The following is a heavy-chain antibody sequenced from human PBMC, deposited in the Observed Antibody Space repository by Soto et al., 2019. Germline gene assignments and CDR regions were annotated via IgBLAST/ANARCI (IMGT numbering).Heavy chain of an antibody. CDR2: IGIAGDT. Sequence: DVQLVESGGTLVQPGGSLRLSCAASGFSFSDYDMHWVRQATGKGLEWVSGIGIAGDTYYSGSVKGRFTISRENAKNSWYLQMNSLRAGDTAVYYCARDRHGMDVWGQGTRVTGSS. CDR3: ARDRHGMDV. V-gene: IGHV3-13*01. CDR1: GFSFSDYD. J-gene: IGHJ6*02.